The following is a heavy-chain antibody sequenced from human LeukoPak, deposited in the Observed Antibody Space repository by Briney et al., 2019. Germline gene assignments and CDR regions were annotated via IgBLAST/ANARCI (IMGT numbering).Heavy chain of an antibody. Sequence: SETLSLTCTVSGGSINNFYWSWIRQSPGKGLEWIGYVHSSGRTDYNPSLRSRVSMSADTSRSQLSLRLTSVTAADTAVYFCARHDEECPGEYCFLLSFDYWGPGSLVTVSS. V-gene: IGHV4-59*08. D-gene: IGHD2-8*02. CDR1: GGSINNFY. CDR2: VHSSGRT. J-gene: IGHJ4*01. CDR3: ARHDEECPGEYCFLLSFDY.